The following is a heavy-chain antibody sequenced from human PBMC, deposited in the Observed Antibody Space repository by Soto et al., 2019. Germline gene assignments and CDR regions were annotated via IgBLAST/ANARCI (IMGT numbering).Heavy chain of an antibody. CDR2: IYHSGST. J-gene: IGHJ6*03. Sequence: SETLSLTCAVSSGSLSSSNWWRWVRQPPGKGLEWIGEIYHSGSTNYNPSLKSRVTISVDKSKNQFSLKLSSVTAADTAVYYCASKAVSHDYGDYAWAVGPSYYYYMDVWGKGTTVNGSS. CDR3: ASKAVSHDYGDYAWAVGPSYYYYMDV. V-gene: IGHV4-4*02. CDR1: SGSLSSSNW. D-gene: IGHD4-17*01.